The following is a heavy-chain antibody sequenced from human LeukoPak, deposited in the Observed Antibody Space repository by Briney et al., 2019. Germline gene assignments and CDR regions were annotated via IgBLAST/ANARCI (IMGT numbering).Heavy chain of an antibody. V-gene: IGHV1-8*01. D-gene: IGHD2-2*02. CDR3: ARGAGRDCDSTTCYKYFDY. Sequence: ASVKVSCKASGYTFSYDINWARQATGQGLEWMGWMNPNSGNTGYAQKFQGRVTITRNTSISTAYLELSYLESEDTAVYYCARGAGRDCDSTTCYKYFDYWGQGTLVTVSS. CDR2: MNPNSGNT. CDR1: GYTFSYD. J-gene: IGHJ4*02.